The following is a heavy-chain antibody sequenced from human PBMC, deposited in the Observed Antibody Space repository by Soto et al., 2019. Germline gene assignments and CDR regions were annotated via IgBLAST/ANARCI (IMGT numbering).Heavy chain of an antibody. D-gene: IGHD3-3*01. J-gene: IGHJ3*02. CDR2: MNPNSGNT. Sequence: AAVNVGCKGSSYTFTSYDINWVRQATGQGLEWMGWMNPNSGNTGYAQKFQGRVTMTRNTSISTAYMELSSLRSEDTAVYYCARGRYYDFWSGYYTRGIGAHDAFDIWGQGTMVTVSS. V-gene: IGHV1-8*01. CDR1: SYTFTSYD. CDR3: ARGRYYDFWSGYYTRGIGAHDAFDI.